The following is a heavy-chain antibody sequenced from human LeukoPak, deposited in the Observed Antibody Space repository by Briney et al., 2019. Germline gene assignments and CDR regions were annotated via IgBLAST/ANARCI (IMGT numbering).Heavy chain of an antibody. CDR2: INHSGST. Sequence: SETLSLTCTVSGGSISSSSYYWSWIRQPPGKGLEWIGEINHSGSTNYNPSLKSRVTISVDTSKNQFSLKLSSVTAADTAVYYCARGLVRWGVQRGVRYFDYWGQGTLVTVSS. CDR3: ARGLVRWGVQRGVRYFDY. V-gene: IGHV4-39*07. J-gene: IGHJ4*02. CDR1: GGSISSSSYY. D-gene: IGHD3-9*01.